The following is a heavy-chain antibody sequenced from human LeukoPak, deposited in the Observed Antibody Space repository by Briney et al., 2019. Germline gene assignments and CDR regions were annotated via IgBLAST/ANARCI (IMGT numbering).Heavy chain of an antibody. CDR3: ARRYSSGWYGYYYDSSGYSGYFDY. CDR2: IYYSGST. CDR1: GGSISSYY. V-gene: IGHV4-39*01. Sequence: PSETLSLTCTVSGGSISSYYWSWIRQPPGKGLEWIGSIYYSGSTYYNPSLKSRVTISVDTSMNQFSLKLSSVTAADTAVYYCARRYSSGWYGYYYDSSGYSGYFDYWGQGTLVTVSS. J-gene: IGHJ4*02. D-gene: IGHD3-22*01.